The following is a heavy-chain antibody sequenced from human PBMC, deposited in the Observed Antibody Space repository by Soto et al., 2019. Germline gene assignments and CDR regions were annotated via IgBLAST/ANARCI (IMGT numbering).Heavy chain of an antibody. Sequence: SETLSLTCTIAGGSISSNYWSWVRQPPGKGLEWIGYIYYSGNTNYNPSLKSRVTISVDTSKNQFSLKLNSVTAADTAVYYCARIRDYYGSPITIRPWFDPWGQGTLVTVSS. CDR2: IYYSGNT. CDR3: ARIRDYYGSPITIRPWFDP. CDR1: GGSISSNY. J-gene: IGHJ5*02. V-gene: IGHV4-59*01. D-gene: IGHD3-10*01.